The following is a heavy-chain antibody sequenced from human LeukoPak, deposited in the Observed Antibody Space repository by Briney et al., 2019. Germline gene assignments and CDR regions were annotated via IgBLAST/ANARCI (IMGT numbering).Heavy chain of an antibody. V-gene: IGHV4-39*01. CDR3: ARGPPAGCSGGSCPNNDFDY. J-gene: IGHJ4*02. D-gene: IGHD2-15*01. CDR2: IYYRGST. CDR1: RDSIRGSSSY. Sequence: SETLSLTCAVSRDSIRGSSSYWAWIRQPPGKGLEWIGSIYYRGSTSYNPSLKSRVTISVDTSKNQFSLKLSSVTAADTAVYYCARGPPAGCSGGSCPNNDFDYWGQGTLVTVSS.